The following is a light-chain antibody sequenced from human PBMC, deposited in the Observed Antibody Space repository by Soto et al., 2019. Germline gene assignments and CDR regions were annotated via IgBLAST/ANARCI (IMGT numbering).Light chain of an antibody. CDR3: QQSDT. J-gene: IGKJ5*01. Sequence: EIVLTQSPGTLSLSPGERATLSCRASQSVSSTYLAWYQQKPGQAPRLLIYGTSSRATGIPDRFSGSGSGTDITLTISRLEHEDFAVYYCQQSDTFGQGTRLEIK. V-gene: IGKV3-20*01. CDR1: QSVSSTY. CDR2: GTS.